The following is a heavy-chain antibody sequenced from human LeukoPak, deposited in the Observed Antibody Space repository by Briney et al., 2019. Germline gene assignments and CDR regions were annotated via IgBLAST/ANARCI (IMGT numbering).Heavy chain of an antibody. CDR2: INTDGTST. D-gene: IGHD1-20*01. Sequence: GGSLRLSCAASGFTFSNYWMHWVRQVPGKGLVWVSRINTDGTSTSYADAVKGRFTISRDNAENTLYLQMNSLRAEDTAVYFCARALTVGTFDCWGQGSLVTVSS. J-gene: IGHJ4*02. CDR1: GFTFSNYW. V-gene: IGHV3-74*01. CDR3: ARALTVGTFDC.